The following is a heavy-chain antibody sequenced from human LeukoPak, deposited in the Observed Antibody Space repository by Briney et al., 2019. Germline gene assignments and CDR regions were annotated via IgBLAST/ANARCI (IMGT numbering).Heavy chain of an antibody. Sequence: ASVKVSCKVSGYTLTELSMHWVRQAPGKGLEWMGGFDPEDGETIYAQKFQGRVTMTEDTSTDTAYMELSSLRSENTAVYYCATQIRLYGVYYYGMDVWGQGTTVTVSS. CDR2: FDPEDGET. V-gene: IGHV1-24*01. CDR1: GYTLTELS. D-gene: IGHD2-8*01. J-gene: IGHJ6*02. CDR3: ATQIRLYGVYYYGMDV.